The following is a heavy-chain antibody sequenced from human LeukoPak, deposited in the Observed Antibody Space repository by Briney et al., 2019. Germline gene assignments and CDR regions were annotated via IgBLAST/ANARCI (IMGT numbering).Heavy chain of an antibody. Sequence: PSETLSLTCAVYGGSFSGYYWSWIRQPPGKGLEWIGEINHSGSTNYNPSLKSRVTISVDTSKNQFSLKLSSVTAADTAVYYCARGLPARTYNWLDPWGQGTLVTVSS. CDR3: ARGLPARTYNWLDP. CDR1: GGSFSGYY. V-gene: IGHV4-34*01. J-gene: IGHJ5*02. CDR2: INHSGST. D-gene: IGHD6-6*01.